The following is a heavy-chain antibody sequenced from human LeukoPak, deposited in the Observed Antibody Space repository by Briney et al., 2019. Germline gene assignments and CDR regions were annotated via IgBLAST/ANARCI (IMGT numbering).Heavy chain of an antibody. D-gene: IGHD1-26*01. Sequence: PGGSLRLSCAASGFTFSVYWMTWVRQAPGKGLEWVATIDQYGGQQYYVDSVKGRFTISRDNAENSLFLQMNSLRVEDTAVYYCARAGRVDYWGQGTLVTVSS. J-gene: IGHJ4*02. V-gene: IGHV3-7*05. CDR3: ARAGRVDY. CDR1: GFTFSVYW. CDR2: IDQYGGQQ.